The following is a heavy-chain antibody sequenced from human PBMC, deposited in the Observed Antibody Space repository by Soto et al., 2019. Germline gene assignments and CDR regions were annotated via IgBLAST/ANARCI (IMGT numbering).Heavy chain of an antibody. D-gene: IGHD2-2*01. V-gene: IGHV1-69*04. CDR3: ARDRYCSSTSCPNDAFDI. Sequence: ASVKVSCKASGGTFSSYTISWVRQAPGQGLEWMGRIIPILGIANYAQKFQGRVTITADKSTSTAYMELSSLRSEDTAVYYCARDRYCSSTSCPNDAFDIWGQGTMVTVSS. CDR2: IIPILGIA. CDR1: GGTFSSYT. J-gene: IGHJ3*02.